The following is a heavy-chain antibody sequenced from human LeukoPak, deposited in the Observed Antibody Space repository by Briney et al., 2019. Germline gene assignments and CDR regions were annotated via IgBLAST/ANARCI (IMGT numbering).Heavy chain of an antibody. J-gene: IGHJ3*02. CDR2: INPDSGGT. D-gene: IGHD6-19*01. CDR3: ARGAVAGIGI. CDR1: GYTLTCYH. Sequence: ASVKVSCKASGYTLTCYHMHWVRQAPGQGLEWMGWINPDSGGTNYAQKFQGSVTMTRDTSISTAYMELSRLRSGDTAVYCCARGAVAGIGIWGQGALVTVSS. V-gene: IGHV1-2*02.